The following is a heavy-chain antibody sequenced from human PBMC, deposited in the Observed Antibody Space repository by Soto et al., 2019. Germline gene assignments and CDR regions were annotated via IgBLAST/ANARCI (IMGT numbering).Heavy chain of an antibody. CDR3: ARYGGITMARRVLVY. D-gene: IGHD3-10*01. V-gene: IGHV4-34*01. CDR1: GGSFSGYY. Sequence: KPSETLSLTCAVYGGSFSGYYWSWIRQPPGKGLEWIGEINHSGSTNYNPSLKSRVTISVDTSKNQFSLKLSSVTAADTAVYYCARYGGITMARRVLVYWGQGTLVTVSS. J-gene: IGHJ4*02. CDR2: INHSGST.